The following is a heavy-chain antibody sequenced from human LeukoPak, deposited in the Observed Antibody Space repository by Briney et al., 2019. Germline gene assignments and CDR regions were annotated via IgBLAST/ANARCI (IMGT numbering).Heavy chain of an antibody. J-gene: IGHJ4*02. CDR1: GGSFSGYY. V-gene: IGHV4-34*01. Sequence: SETLPLTCAVYGGSFSGYYWSWIRQPPGKGLEWIGEINHSGSTNYNPSLKSRVTISVDTSKNQFSLKLSSVTAADTAVYYCARGKVPSIWGQGTLVTVSS. CDR3: ARGKVPSI. CDR2: INHSGST.